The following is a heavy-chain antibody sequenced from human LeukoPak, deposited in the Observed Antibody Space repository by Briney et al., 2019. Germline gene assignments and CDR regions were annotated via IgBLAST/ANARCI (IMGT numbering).Heavy chain of an antibody. CDR1: GFTFSSYW. J-gene: IGHJ3*02. Sequence: GGSLRLSCAASGFTFSSYWMHWVRQAPGKGLVWVSRINSDGSSTSYADSVKGRFTISRDNAKNTLYLQMNSLRAEDTAVYYCARTAATTDAFDIWGQGTMVTVSS. CDR2: INSDGSST. V-gene: IGHV3-74*01. D-gene: IGHD1-26*01. CDR3: ARTAATTDAFDI.